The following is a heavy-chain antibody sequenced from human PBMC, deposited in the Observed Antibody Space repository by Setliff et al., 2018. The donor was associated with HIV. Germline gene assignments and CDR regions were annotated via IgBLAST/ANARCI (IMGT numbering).Heavy chain of an antibody. CDR1: GYTFTGYY. J-gene: IGHJ6*02. Sequence: ASVKVSCKASGYTFTGYYMHWVRQAPGQGLEWIGWINPNSGGTNYAQKFQGWVTMTRDTSISTAYMELSRLRSDDTAVYYCARFHSSGWYNGMDVWGQGTTVTVSS. CDR3: ARFHSSGWYNGMDV. V-gene: IGHV1-2*04. CDR2: INPNSGGT. D-gene: IGHD6-19*01.